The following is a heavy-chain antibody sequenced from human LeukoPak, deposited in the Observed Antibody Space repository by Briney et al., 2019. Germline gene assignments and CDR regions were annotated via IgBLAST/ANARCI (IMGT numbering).Heavy chain of an antibody. CDR1: GGSIGSYY. Sequence: KPSETLSLTCTVSGGSIGSYYWSWIRQPPRKGVEWIGYIYYRGSTNYNPSLKSRVTISIDTSKNQFSLKLSSVTAADTAVYYCARVRSGYSYGPFDYWGQGTLVTVSS. CDR2: IYYRGST. J-gene: IGHJ4*02. CDR3: ARVRSGYSYGPFDY. V-gene: IGHV4-59*01. D-gene: IGHD5-18*01.